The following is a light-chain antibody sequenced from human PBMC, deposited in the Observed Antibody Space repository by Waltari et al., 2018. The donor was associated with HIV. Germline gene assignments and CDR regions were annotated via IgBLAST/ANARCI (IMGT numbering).Light chain of an antibody. V-gene: IGKV3-20*01. CDR3: QQYGNTPPYT. CDR2: GAS. Sequence: EIVLTQSPGPLSVSPGERATISCRASQSVTSSRLAGYQQKPGQDPRLLIYGASSRATGIPDRCSGSGSGTDFTLTISRREPEDFAVYYCQQYGNTPPYTFGQGTKLEIK. J-gene: IGKJ2*01. CDR1: QSVTSSR.